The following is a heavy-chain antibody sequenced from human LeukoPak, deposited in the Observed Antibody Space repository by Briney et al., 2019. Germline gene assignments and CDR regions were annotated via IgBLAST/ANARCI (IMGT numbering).Heavy chain of an antibody. CDR1: GFIFSDYY. CDR2: ISSSSSYI. V-gene: IGHV3-11*06. Sequence: QPGGSLRLSCPASGFIFSDYYMSWIRQAPGKGLEWVSYISSSSSYINYADSVKGRFTISRDNAKNSLYLQMNSLRAEDTAVYYCARVSYGDSGYFDYWGQGTLVTVSS. CDR3: ARVSYGDSGYFDY. J-gene: IGHJ4*02. D-gene: IGHD4-17*01.